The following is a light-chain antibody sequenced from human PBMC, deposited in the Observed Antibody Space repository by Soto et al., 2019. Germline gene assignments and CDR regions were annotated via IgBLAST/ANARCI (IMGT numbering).Light chain of an antibody. CDR2: DAS. CDR1: QSVSSSY. V-gene: IGKV3-20*01. J-gene: IGKJ1*01. CDR3: QQYVRSPPSWT. Sequence: ETVLTQSXGTLSLSPGERATLSCRASQSVSSSYLXWYQQKPGQAPRLLIYDASSRATGIPDRFSGSGSGTDFTLTISRLEPEDFAVYYCQQYVRSPPSWTFGQGTKVEIK.